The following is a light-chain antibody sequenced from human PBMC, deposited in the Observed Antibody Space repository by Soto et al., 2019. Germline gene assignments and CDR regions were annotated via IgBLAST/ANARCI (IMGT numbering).Light chain of an antibody. CDR2: GAS. CDR3: QQFGSSSWT. J-gene: IGKJ1*01. CDR1: QSVSSSY. Sequence: ESVLTQSPGTLSFSPGEKATLSCRASQSVSSSYLAWYQQKPGQAPRLLIYGASSRATGIPDRFSGSGSGTDFTLTVSRLEPEDFALYYCQQFGSSSWTFGQGTKVEIK. V-gene: IGKV3-20*01.